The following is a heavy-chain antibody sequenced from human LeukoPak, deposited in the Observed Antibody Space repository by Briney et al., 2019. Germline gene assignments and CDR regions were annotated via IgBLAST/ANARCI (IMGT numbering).Heavy chain of an antibody. CDR3: ARVIAAAGPFDY. J-gene: IGHJ4*02. CDR2: IYHSGST. V-gene: IGHV4-30-2*01. Sequence: SETLSLTCTVSGGSISSGGYYWSWLRQPPGKGLEWIGYIYHSGSTYYNPSLKSRVTISVDRSKNQFSLKLSSVTAADTAVYYCARVIAAAGPFDYWGQGTLVTVSS. CDR1: GGSISSGGYY. D-gene: IGHD6-13*01.